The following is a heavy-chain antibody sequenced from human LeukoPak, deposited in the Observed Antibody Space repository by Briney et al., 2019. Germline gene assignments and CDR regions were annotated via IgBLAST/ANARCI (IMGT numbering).Heavy chain of an antibody. CDR2: INSDGSST. V-gene: IGHV3-74*01. CDR3: AELTSMVEQY. J-gene: IGHJ4*02. Sequence: GGSLRLSCAASGLTLSSYWMHWVRQAPGKGLVWVSRINSDGSSTRYADSVKGRFTISRDNARNTLYLQMNSLRAEDTAVYYCAELTSMVEQYWGQGTLVTVSS. D-gene: IGHD3-10*01. CDR1: GLTLSSYW.